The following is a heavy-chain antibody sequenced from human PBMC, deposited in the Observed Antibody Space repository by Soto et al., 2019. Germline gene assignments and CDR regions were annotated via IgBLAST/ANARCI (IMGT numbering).Heavy chain of an antibody. V-gene: IGHV4-39*01. CDR2: IYYSGST. CDR3: ASLYYDILTGYAGGAFDI. D-gene: IGHD3-9*01. J-gene: IGHJ3*02. CDR1: GGSISSSSYY. Sequence: SETLSLTCTVSGGSISSSSYYWGWIRQPPGKGLEWIGSIYYSGSTYYNPSLKSGVTISVGTSKNQFSLKLSSVTAADTAVYYCASLYYDILTGYAGGAFDIWGQGTMVTVSS.